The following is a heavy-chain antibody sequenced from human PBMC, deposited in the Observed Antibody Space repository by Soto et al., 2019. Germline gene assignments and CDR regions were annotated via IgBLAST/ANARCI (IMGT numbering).Heavy chain of an antibody. Sequence: QVQLVESGGGVVQPGRSLRVSCAASGFTFNIYAIHWVRQAPGKGLEWVAVISYDGSKKYYADSVEGRFTFSRDNSKNTLYLQMDSLRADDTAVYYCAKDGVSWGISGTTFHWGEGSLVTVSS. D-gene: IGHD1-7*01. J-gene: IGHJ4*02. CDR3: AKDGVSWGISGTTFH. CDR2: ISYDGSKK. CDR1: GFTFNIYA. V-gene: IGHV3-30*18.